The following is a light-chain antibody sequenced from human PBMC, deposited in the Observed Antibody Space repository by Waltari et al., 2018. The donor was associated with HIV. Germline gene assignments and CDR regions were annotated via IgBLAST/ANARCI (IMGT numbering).Light chain of an antibody. Sequence: QSALTQPRSVSGSPGQSVTISCTGTSSDIGYFDYVSWYQPYPGKAPKGIIYEVSQRPSGVPDRFTASKSGSTASLTISGLQDEDEADYYCCSYAGTYTYVFGTGTTVTVL. CDR1: SSDIGYFDY. J-gene: IGLJ1*01. CDR3: CSYAGTYTYV. CDR2: EVS. V-gene: IGLV2-11*01.